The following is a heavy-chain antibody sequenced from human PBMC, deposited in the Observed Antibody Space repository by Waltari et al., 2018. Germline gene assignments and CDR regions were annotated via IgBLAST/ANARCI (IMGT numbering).Heavy chain of an antibody. CDR1: VGSIRSGSYY. CDR3: ARVAAAGRNYFDY. Sequence: QVQLQESGPGLVKPSQTLSLTCTVSVGSIRSGSYYWVWIRQPAGKGLEWIGRIYTSGSTNYNPSLKSRVTISVDTSKNQFSLKLSSVTAADTAVYYCARVAAAGRNYFDYWGQGTLVTVSS. J-gene: IGHJ4*02. V-gene: IGHV4-61*02. CDR2: IYTSGST. D-gene: IGHD6-13*01.